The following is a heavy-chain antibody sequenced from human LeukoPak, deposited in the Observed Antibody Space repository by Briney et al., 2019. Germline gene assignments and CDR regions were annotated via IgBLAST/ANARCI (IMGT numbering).Heavy chain of an antibody. CDR3: AREAYCSSTSCYFDY. D-gene: IGHD2-2*01. V-gene: IGHV3-33*01. CDR1: GFTFISYG. Sequence: PGGSLRLSCAASGFTFISYGMHWVRQAPGKGLEWVAVIWYDGSNKYYADSVKGRFTISRDNSKNTLYLQMNSLRAEDTAVYYCAREAYCSSTSCYFDYWGQGTLVTVSS. J-gene: IGHJ4*02. CDR2: IWYDGSNK.